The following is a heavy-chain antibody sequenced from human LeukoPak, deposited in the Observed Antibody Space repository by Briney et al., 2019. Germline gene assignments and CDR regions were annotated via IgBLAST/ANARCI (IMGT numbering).Heavy chain of an antibody. Sequence: GRSLRLSCAASGFTFSSYGMHWVRQAPGKGLEWVAVIWCDGSNKYYADSVKGRFTISRDNSKNTLYLQMNSLRAEDTAVYYCARETYDFSIYYYGMDVWGQGTTVTVSS. CDR2: IWCDGSNK. CDR3: ARETYDFSIYYYGMDV. J-gene: IGHJ6*02. CDR1: GFTFSSYG. V-gene: IGHV3-33*01. D-gene: IGHD4-11*01.